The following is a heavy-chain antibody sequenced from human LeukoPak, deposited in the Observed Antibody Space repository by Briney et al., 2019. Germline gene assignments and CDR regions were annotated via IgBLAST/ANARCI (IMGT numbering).Heavy chain of an antibody. J-gene: IGHJ4*02. Sequence: GGSLRLSCAASGFTFGSYEMNWVRQAPGKGLEWASYIGTIISTTYYADSVKGRFTVSRDDAKSSLYLQMSSLRAEHTAVYYCARNVYDLRGQWLVPGFDYWGQGTLVTVSS. V-gene: IGHV3-48*03. CDR2: IGTIISTT. D-gene: IGHD6-19*01. CDR3: ARNVYDLRGQWLVPGFDY. CDR1: GFTFGSYE.